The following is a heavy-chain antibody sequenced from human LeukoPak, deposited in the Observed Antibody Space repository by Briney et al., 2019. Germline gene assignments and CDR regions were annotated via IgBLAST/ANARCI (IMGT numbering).Heavy chain of an antibody. CDR2: ISSSSSYI. Sequence: GGSLRLSXAASGFTFSSYSMNWVRQAPGKGLEWVSSISSSSSYIYYADSVKGRFTISRDNAKNSLYLQMNSLRAEDTAVYYCARGRNSGWSLDYWGQGTLVTVSS. CDR3: ARGRNSGWSLDY. D-gene: IGHD6-19*01. CDR1: GFTFSSYS. J-gene: IGHJ4*02. V-gene: IGHV3-21*01.